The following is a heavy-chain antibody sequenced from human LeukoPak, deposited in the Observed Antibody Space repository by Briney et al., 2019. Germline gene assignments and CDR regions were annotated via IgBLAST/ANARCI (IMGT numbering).Heavy chain of an antibody. CDR2: IDWDDDK. CDR3: AREISGSYYYYGMDV. D-gene: IGHD1-26*01. J-gene: IGHJ6*02. CDR1: GISLSTSGMC. Sequence: SGPALVNPTQTLTLTCTFSGISLSTSGMCVSWIRQPPGKALEWLALIDWDDDKYYSTSLKTRLTISKDTSKNQVVLTMTNMDPVDTATYYCAREISGSYYYYGMDVWGQGTTVTASS. V-gene: IGHV2-70*01.